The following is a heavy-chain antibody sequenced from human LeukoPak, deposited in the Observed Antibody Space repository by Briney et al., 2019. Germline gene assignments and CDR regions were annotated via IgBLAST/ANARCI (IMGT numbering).Heavy chain of an antibody. J-gene: IGHJ4*02. V-gene: IGHV4-34*01. CDR3: ASTLQPPDY. CDR1: GGSFSGYY. D-gene: IGHD4-11*01. Sequence: SETLSLTCAVCGGSFSGYYWSWIRQPPGKGLEWIGEINHSGSTNYNPSLKSRVTISVDTSKNQFSLKLSSVTAADTAVYYCASTLQPPDYWGQGTLVTVSS. CDR2: INHSGST.